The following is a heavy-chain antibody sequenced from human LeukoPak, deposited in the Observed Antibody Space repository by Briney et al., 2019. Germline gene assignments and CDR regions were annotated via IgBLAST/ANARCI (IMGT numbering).Heavy chain of an antibody. D-gene: IGHD3-22*01. V-gene: IGHV3-21*01. CDR1: GFTFSSYS. CDR2: ISSSSSYI. J-gene: IGHJ4*02. CDR3: ARVDSSGLYYFDY. Sequence: PGGSLRLSCAASGFTFSSYSMNWVRQAPGKGLEWVSSISSSSSYIYYADSVKGRFTISRDNAKNSLYLQMNSLRAEDTAVYYCARVDSSGLYYFDYWGQGTLVTVSS.